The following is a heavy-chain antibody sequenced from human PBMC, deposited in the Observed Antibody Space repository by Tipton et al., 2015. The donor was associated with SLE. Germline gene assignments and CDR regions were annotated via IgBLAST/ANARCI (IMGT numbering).Heavy chain of an antibody. CDR2: INHSGST. CDR3: ARENIGYNYAFDM. CDR1: GGSFSGYY. Sequence: TLSLTCAVYGGSFSGYYWSWIRQPPGKGLEWIGEINHSGSTNYNPSLKSRVTISVDTSKNQFSLKVSSVTAADTAVYYCARENIGYNYAFDMRGQGTMVTVSS. V-gene: IGHV4-34*01. D-gene: IGHD5-24*01. J-gene: IGHJ3*02.